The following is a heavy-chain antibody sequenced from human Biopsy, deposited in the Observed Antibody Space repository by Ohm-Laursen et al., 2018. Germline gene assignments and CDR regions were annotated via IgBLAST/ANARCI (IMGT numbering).Heavy chain of an antibody. J-gene: IGHJ4*02. V-gene: IGHV1-24*01. CDR1: GYTLTELS. Sequence: SSVKVSCKVSGYTLTELSMHWVRQSPGKGLEWMGGFAPENGKTVYAQNFQARVSMTEDTSTDAAYMELRSLKSEDTAVYYCAADINVWNVNYWGQGTQVTVSS. CDR3: AADINVWNVNY. CDR2: FAPENGKT. D-gene: IGHD1-1*01.